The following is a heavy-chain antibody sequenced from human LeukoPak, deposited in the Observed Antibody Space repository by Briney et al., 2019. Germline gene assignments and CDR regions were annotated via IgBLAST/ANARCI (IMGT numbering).Heavy chain of an antibody. CDR3: ARGEPYYFDY. J-gene: IGHJ4*02. CDR1: GGSISSGGYY. D-gene: IGHD1-26*01. Sequence: PSETLSLTCTVSGGSISSGGYYWSWLRQHPGKGLEWIGYIYYSGSTYYNPSLKSRVTISVDTSKNQFSLKLSSVTAADTAVYYCARGEPYYFDYWGQGTLVTVSS. CDR2: IYYSGST. V-gene: IGHV4-31*03.